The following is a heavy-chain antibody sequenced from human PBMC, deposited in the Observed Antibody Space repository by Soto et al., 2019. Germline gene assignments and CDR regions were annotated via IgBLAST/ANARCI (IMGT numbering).Heavy chain of an antibody. CDR1: GFTFSSYS. J-gene: IGHJ5*02. Sequence: EVQLVESGGGLVKPGGSLRLSCAASGFTFSSYSMNWVRQAPGKGLEWVSSISGGNNYIYYADSVKGRFTIFRDNAKNSLYLQMNSLRVEDTAVYYCARAASPWPNIDWFDPWGQGTLVTVSS. CDR2: ISGGNNYI. D-gene: IGHD3-16*02. CDR3: ARAASPWPNIDWFDP. V-gene: IGHV3-21*02.